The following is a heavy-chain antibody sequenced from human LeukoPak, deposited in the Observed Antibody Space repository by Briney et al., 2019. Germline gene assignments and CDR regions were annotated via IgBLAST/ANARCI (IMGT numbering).Heavy chain of an antibody. D-gene: IGHD3-22*01. J-gene: IGHJ6*02. CDR1: GFTFSNYW. Sequence: GGSLRLSCAASGFTFSNYWMHWVRQAPGKGLEWVAVIWYDGSNKYYADSVKGRFTISRDNSKNTLYLQMNSLRAEDTAVYYCARDRSYDSSGYYFGYYYYYGMDVWGQGTTVTVSS. V-gene: IGHV3-33*08. CDR2: IWYDGSNK. CDR3: ARDRSYDSSGYYFGYYYYYGMDV.